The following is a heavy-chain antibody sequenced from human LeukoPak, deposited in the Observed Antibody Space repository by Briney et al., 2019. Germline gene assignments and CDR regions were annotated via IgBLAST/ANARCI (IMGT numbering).Heavy chain of an antibody. J-gene: IGHJ4*02. D-gene: IGHD3-22*01. CDR3: AEVVQWDYDSSGYYSRVLDY. CDR1: GFTFATYA. CDR2: ISGSGGRT. Sequence: PGGSLRLSCAASGFTFATYAMAWVRQAPGKGLEWVSTISGSGGRTYYADSVKGRFTISRDNSRNTLYLQMHSLRAEDTAVYYCAEVVQWDYDSSGYYSRVLDYWGQGSLVTVSS. V-gene: IGHV3-23*01.